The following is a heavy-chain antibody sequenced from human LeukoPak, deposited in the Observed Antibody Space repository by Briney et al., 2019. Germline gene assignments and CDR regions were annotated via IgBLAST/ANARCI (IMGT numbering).Heavy chain of an antibody. Sequence: SVKVSCKASGGTFSSYAISWVRQAPGQGLEWMGGIIPIFGTANYAQEFQGRVTITADESTSTAYMELSSLRSEYTAVYYCARVATTYCSGGSCSWVIWGQGTMVTVSS. CDR1: GGTFSSYA. CDR2: IIPIFGTA. V-gene: IGHV1-69*13. J-gene: IGHJ3*02. CDR3: ARVATTYCSGGSCSWVI. D-gene: IGHD2-15*01.